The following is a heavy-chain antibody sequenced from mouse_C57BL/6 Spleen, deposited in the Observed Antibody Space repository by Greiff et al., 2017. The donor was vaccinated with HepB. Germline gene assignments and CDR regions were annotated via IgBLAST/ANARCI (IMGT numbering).Heavy chain of an antibody. CDR3: ARERITTVVAHWYFDV. CDR2: IHPNYGTT. V-gene: IGHV1-39*01. D-gene: IGHD1-1*01. Sequence: EVQLQESGPELVKPGASVKISCKASGYSFTDYNMNWVKQSNGKSLEWIGVIHPNYGTTSYNQKFKGKATLTVDQSSSTAYMQLNSLTSEDSAVYYCARERITTVVAHWYFDVWGTGTTVTVSS. J-gene: IGHJ1*03. CDR1: GYSFTDYN.